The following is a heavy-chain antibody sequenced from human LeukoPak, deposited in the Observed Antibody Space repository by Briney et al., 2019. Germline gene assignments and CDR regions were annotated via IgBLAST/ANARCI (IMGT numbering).Heavy chain of an antibody. D-gene: IGHD2-2*01. CDR3: ARDPRDIVVVPAAMPHYYMDV. CDR1: GGTFSSYA. V-gene: IGHV1-69*06. Sequence: SVKVSCKASGGTFSSYAISWVRQAPGQGLEWMGGIIPIFGTANYAQKFQGRVTITADKSTSTAYMELSSLRSEDTAVYYCARDPRDIVVVPAAMPHYYMDVWGKGTTVTVSS. CDR2: IIPIFGTA. J-gene: IGHJ6*03.